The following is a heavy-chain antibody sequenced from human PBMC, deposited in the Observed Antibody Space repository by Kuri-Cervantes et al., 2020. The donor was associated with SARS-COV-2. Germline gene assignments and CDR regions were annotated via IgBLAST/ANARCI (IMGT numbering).Heavy chain of an antibody. V-gene: IGHV3-30*18. Sequence: GESLKISCAASGITFSSYSMHWVRHAPGKVLEWVAVISYDGSNKYYADSVKGLTTISRDNPKHTLYLQMNSLRAEDTAVYNCAKDLGIRDFWSGYSPSMDVWGQGTTVTVSS. J-gene: IGHJ6*02. D-gene: IGHD3-3*01. CDR1: GITFSSYS. CDR2: ISYDGSNK. CDR3: AKDLGIRDFWSGYSPSMDV.